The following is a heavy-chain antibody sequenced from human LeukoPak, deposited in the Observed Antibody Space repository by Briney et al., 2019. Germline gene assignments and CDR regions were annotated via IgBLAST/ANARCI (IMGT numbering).Heavy chain of an antibody. CDR3: ARDWRSGYSIDN. Sequence: GGSLRLSCAASGFTFDDYGMGWVRQVPGRGLEWVSGITWNADNTGYAEAVKGRFTISRDNAKNSLYLQMNSLRAEDTALYYCARDWRSGYSIDNWGQGTLVTVSS. D-gene: IGHD6-19*01. V-gene: IGHV3-20*04. CDR2: ITWNADNT. CDR1: GFTFDDYG. J-gene: IGHJ4*02.